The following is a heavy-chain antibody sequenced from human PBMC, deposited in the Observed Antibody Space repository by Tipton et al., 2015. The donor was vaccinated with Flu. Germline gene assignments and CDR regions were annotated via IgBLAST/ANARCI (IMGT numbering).Heavy chain of an antibody. CDR1: DGSFSGYY. CDR3: ARGPESIVGATGGWFDP. J-gene: IGHJ5*02. V-gene: IGHV4-34*01. D-gene: IGHD1-26*01. Sequence: LRLSCAVYDGSFSGYYWSWIRQPPGKGLEWIGEINHSGSTNYNPSLKSRVTISVDTSKNQFSLKLSSVTAADTAVYYCARGPESIVGATGGWFDPWGQGTLVTVSS. CDR2: INHSGST.